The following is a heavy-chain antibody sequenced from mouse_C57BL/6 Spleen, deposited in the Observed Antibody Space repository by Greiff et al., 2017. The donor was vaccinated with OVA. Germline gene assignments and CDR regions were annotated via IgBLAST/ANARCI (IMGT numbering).Heavy chain of an antibody. CDR3: AIPNWGLYFDY. CDR1: GYTFTSYW. J-gene: IGHJ2*01. V-gene: IGHV1-74*01. Sequence: QVQLQQLGAELVKPEASVKLSCKPSGYTFTSYWWHWVKQRPGQGLEWIGRFHPSDSDTNYKQKFKGKATLTGDKASSTAYMQLSSLTSEDSAVYYCAIPNWGLYFDYWGQGTTLTVSS. D-gene: IGHD4-1*01. CDR2: FHPSDSDT.